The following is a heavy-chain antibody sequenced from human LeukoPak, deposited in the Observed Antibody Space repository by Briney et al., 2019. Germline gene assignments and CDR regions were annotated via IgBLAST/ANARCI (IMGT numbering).Heavy chain of an antibody. CDR1: GGSFSGYY. D-gene: IGHD3-16*01. Sequence: SETLSLTCAVYGGSFSGYYWSWVRQPPGKGLEWIGEINHSGSTNYNPSLKSRVTISVDTSKNQFSLKLNSVTATDTAVYYCARHYGPWGQGTLVTVSS. J-gene: IGHJ4*02. V-gene: IGHV4-34*01. CDR2: INHSGST. CDR3: ARHYGP.